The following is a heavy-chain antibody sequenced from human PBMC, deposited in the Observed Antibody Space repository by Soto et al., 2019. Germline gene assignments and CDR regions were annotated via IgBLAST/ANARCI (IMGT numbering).Heavy chain of an antibody. CDR1: GFTFSSYG. D-gene: IGHD6-19*01. V-gene: IGHV3-33*01. CDR3: ARGGGWSNWYLDF. CDR2: IWYDGYNK. J-gene: IGHJ2*01. Sequence: QVQLVESGGGVVQPGKPLRLSCAGTGFTFSSYGMHWVRQAPGKGLDWVAVIWYDGYNKYYADSVKGRFAISRDNSKNPGYLEMNSLRAEDTAVYYCARGGGWSNWYLDFWGRVTLVTVSS.